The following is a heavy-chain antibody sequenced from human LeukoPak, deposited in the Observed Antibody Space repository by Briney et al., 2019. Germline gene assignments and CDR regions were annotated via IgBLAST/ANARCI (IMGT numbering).Heavy chain of an antibody. CDR1: GYSISSGYY. J-gene: IGHJ6*03. V-gene: IGHV4-38-2*02. CDR3: ARTYYGSGSLYYYYFYMDV. Sequence: SETLSLTCTVSGYSISSGYYWGWIRPPPGKGLEWIGSIYHNGSTYYNPSLKSRVTISVDPSKNQFSLKLSSVTAADAAVYYCARTYYGSGSLYYYYFYMDVWGKGTTVTVSS. CDR2: IYHNGST. D-gene: IGHD3-10*01.